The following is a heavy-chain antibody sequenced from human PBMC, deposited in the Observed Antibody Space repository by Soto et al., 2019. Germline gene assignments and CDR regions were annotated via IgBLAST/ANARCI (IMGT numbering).Heavy chain of an antibody. D-gene: IGHD6-19*01. CDR3: AKAISGWYFDY. J-gene: IGHJ4*02. Sequence: QVQLVESGGGVVQPGRSLRLSCAASGFTFSNYGMHWVRQAPGKGLEWVAVISYDGSNKYYADSVKGRFTISRDNSKNTLDLQMNSLRAEDTAVYYCAKAISGWYFDYWGQGTLVTVSS. V-gene: IGHV3-30*18. CDR1: GFTFSNYG. CDR2: ISYDGSNK.